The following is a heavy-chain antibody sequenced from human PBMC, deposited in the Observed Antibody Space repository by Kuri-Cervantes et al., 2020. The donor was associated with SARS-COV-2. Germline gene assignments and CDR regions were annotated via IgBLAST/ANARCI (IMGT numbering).Heavy chain of an antibody. CDR1: GFTFSSYE. J-gene: IGHJ6*02. CDR2: ISSSGSTI. V-gene: IGHV3-48*03. D-gene: IGHD4-17*01. CDR3: AREGGDYGDYYYYGMDV. Sequence: GESLKISCAASGFTFSSYEMNWVRQAPGKGLEWVSYISSSGSTIYYADSVKGRFTISRDNAKNSLYLQMNSLRAEDTAVYYCAREGGDYGDYYYYGMDVWGQGTTVTVSS.